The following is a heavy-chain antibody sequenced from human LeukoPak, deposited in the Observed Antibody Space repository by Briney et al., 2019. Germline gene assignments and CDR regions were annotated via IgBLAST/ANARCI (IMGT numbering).Heavy chain of an antibody. V-gene: IGHV3-48*03. CDR1: GFTFSTFE. J-gene: IGHJ4*02. Sequence: PGGSLRLSCTASGFTFSTFEMNWVRQAPGKGLEWVSHIRPSGFTLYNADSVKGRFTISRDNSKNTLYLQMSSLRAEDTAVYFCANLYGSNYYFDYWGQGTLVTVSS. CDR2: IRPSGFTL. D-gene: IGHD4-23*01. CDR3: ANLYGSNYYFDY.